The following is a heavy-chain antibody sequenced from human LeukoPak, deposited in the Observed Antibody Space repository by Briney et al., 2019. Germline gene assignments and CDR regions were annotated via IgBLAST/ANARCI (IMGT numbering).Heavy chain of an antibody. CDR2: TSSSSSTI. CDR1: GFTFSSYE. D-gene: IGHD4-11*01. V-gene: IGHV3-48*01. CDR3: ARGDSNLDY. Sequence: PGGSLRLSCAASGFTFSSYEMNWVRQTPGKGLEFVSYTSSSSSTIYYADSVKGRFTISRDNAKNSLYLQMNSLRAEDTAVYYCARGDSNLDYWGQGTLVTVSS. J-gene: IGHJ4*02.